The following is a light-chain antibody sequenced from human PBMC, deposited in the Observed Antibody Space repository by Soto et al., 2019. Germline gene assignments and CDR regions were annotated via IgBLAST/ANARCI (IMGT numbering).Light chain of an antibody. V-gene: IGKV4-1*01. CDR3: QQYYSTLWT. CDR1: QSVLYSSNNKNY. Sequence: DIVMTQSPDSLAVSLGERATINCKSSQSVLYSSNNKNYLAWYQQQPGQPPKLLIDWASTRESGVPDRFSGSGSWTDFTLTISSLQAEDVAVYYCQQYYSTLWTFGQGTKVEIK. J-gene: IGKJ1*01. CDR2: WAS.